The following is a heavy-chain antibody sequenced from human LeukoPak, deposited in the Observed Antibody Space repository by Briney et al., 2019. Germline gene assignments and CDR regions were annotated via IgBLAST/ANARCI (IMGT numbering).Heavy chain of an antibody. J-gene: IGHJ4*02. CDR2: ISSSGSTI. D-gene: IGHD6-13*01. CDR3: ARPNVYSSSWYYFDY. CDR1: GFTFSDYY. Sequence: GGSLRLSCAASGFTFSDYYMSWIRQAPGKGLEWGSYISSSGSTIYYADSVKGRFTISRDNAKNSLYLQMNSLRAEDTAVYYCARPNVYSSSWYYFDYWGQGTLVTVSS. V-gene: IGHV3-11*01.